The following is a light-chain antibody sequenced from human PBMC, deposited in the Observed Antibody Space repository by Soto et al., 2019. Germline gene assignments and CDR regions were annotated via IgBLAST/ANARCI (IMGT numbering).Light chain of an antibody. V-gene: IGKV3-20*01. CDR1: QSVSSSY. CDR3: QQYGSSPPYT. Sequence: EIVVTQSPGTLSLSPGERATLSCRASQSVSSSYLAWYQQKPGQAPRLLIYGASSRATGIPDRFSGSGSGTDLTLTISRLEPEDFAVYYCQQYGSSPPYTFGQGTKLEIK. J-gene: IGKJ2*01. CDR2: GAS.